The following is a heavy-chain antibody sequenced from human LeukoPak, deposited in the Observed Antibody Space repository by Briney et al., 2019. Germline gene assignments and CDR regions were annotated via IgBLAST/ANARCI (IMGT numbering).Heavy chain of an antibody. Sequence: QPGGSLRLPCAASGFTFSSYEMNWVRQAPGKGLEWVSYISSSGSTIYYADSVKGRFTISRDNAKNSLYLQMNSLRAGDTAVYYCARTTMVRGVMTYWGQGTLVTVSS. CDR1: GFTFSSYE. D-gene: IGHD3-10*01. V-gene: IGHV3-48*03. J-gene: IGHJ4*02. CDR3: ARTTMVRGVMTY. CDR2: ISSSGSTI.